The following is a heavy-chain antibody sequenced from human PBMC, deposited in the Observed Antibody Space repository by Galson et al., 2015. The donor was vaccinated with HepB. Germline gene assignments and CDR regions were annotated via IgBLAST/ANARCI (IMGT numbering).Heavy chain of an antibody. Sequence: SLRLSCAASGFTFSSYAMHWVRQAPGKGLEYVSAISSNGGSTYYADSVKGRFTISRDNSKNTLYLQMSSLRAEDTAVYYCVWGYDSSRLAAFDIWGQGTMVTVSS. CDR1: GFTFSSYA. CDR2: ISSNGGST. V-gene: IGHV3-64D*06. CDR3: VWGYDSSRLAAFDI. J-gene: IGHJ3*02. D-gene: IGHD3-22*01.